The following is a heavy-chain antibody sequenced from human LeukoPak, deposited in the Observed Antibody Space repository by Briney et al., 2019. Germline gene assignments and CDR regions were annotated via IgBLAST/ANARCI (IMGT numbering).Heavy chain of an antibody. J-gene: IGHJ4*02. D-gene: IGHD1-26*01. Sequence: GGSLRLSCAASGFTVSSNYMSWVRQAPGKGLEWVSVIYSDGRTYYADSVKGRFTVSRDNSKNTLYLQMNSLRAEDTAVYYCAMGVDSGSYRGVFDYWGQGTLVTVSS. CDR2: IYSDGRT. V-gene: IGHV3-66*01. CDR1: GFTVSSNY. CDR3: AMGVDSGSYRGVFDY.